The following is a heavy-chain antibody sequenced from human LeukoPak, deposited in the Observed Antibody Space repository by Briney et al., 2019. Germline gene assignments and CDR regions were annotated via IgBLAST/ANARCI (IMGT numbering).Heavy chain of an antibody. Sequence: SETLSLTCAVYGGSFSGYYWSWIRQPPGKGLEWIGEINHSGSTNYNPSLKSRVTISVDTSKNQFSLKLSSVTAADTAVYYCARRGGGYPSYYFDYWGQGTLVTVSS. D-gene: IGHD3-22*01. J-gene: IGHJ4*02. CDR3: ARRGGGYPSYYFDY. CDR2: INHSGST. V-gene: IGHV4-34*01. CDR1: GGSFSGYY.